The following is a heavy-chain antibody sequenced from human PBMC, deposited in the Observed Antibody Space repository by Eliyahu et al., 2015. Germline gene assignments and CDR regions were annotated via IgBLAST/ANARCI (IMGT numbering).Heavy chain of an antibody. V-gene: IGHV4-39*01. CDR3: ARQGLHQARAFDI. D-gene: IGHD2-2*01. CDR2: IYYSGST. Sequence: QLQLQESGPGLVKPSETLSLTCTXSGGXISSSSYYWGWIRQPPGKGLEWIGSIYYSGSTYYNPSLKSRVTISVDTSKNQFSLKLSSVTAADTAVYYCARQGLHQARAFDIWGQGTMVTVSS. CDR1: GGXISSSSYY. J-gene: IGHJ3*02.